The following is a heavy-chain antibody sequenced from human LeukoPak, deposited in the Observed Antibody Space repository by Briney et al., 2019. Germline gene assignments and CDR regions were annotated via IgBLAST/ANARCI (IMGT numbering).Heavy chain of an antibody. Sequence: SETLSLTCALYGGSFSGYYWSWIRQPPGKGLEWLGEINHRGSTNYNPSLKSRVTISVDTSKNQFSLKLSSVSAADTAVYYCARETCITIFGVVIQTPSCYYYYMDVWGKGTTVTVSS. D-gene: IGHD3-3*01. J-gene: IGHJ6*03. CDR1: GGSFSGYY. V-gene: IGHV4-34*01. CDR2: INHRGST. CDR3: ARETCITIFGVVIQTPSCYYYYMDV.